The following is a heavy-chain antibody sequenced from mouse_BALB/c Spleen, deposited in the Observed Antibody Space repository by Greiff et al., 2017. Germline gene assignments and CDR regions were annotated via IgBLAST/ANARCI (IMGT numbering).Heavy chain of an antibody. J-gene: IGHJ1*01. CDR1: GYTFTDYY. CDR2: IYPGSGNT. CDR3: ARGCDFEG. Sequence: VQLQQSGAELARPGASVKLSCKASGYTFTDYYINWVKQRTGQGLEWIGEIYPGSGNTYYNEKFKGKATLTADKSSSTAYMQLSSLTSEDSAVCFCARGCDFEGWGAGTTVTVSS. V-gene: IGHV1-77*01.